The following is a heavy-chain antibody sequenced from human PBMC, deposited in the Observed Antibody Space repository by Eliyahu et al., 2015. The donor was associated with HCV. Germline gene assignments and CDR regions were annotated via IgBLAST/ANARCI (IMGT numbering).Heavy chain of an antibody. CDR2: TYYSGST. J-gene: IGHJ6*02. CDR1: GGSIXSGDYY. Sequence: QVQLQESGPGLVKPSQTLSLTCTVSGGSIXSGDYYWSWIRQPPGKGLEWVGYTYYSGSTYYNPSLKSRVTISVDTSKNQFSLKLSSVTAADTAVYYCASSQKSYDFWSGYSSYYYYGMDVWGQGTTVTVSS. D-gene: IGHD3-3*01. CDR3: ASSQKSYDFWSGYSSYYYYGMDV. V-gene: IGHV4-30-4*01.